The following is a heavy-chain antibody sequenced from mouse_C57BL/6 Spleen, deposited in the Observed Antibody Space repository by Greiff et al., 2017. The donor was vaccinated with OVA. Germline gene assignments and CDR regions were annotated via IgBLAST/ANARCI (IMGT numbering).Heavy chain of an antibody. Sequence: QVQLQQPGAELVMPGASVKLSCKASGYTFTSYWMHWVKQRPGQGLEWIGEIDPSDSYTNYNQKFKGKSTLTVDKSSSTAYMQLSSLTSEDSAVYYCARMESSGYAMDYWGQGTSVTVSS. CDR1: GYTFTSYW. V-gene: IGHV1-69*01. CDR2: IDPSDSYT. CDR3: ARMESSGYAMDY. J-gene: IGHJ4*01. D-gene: IGHD3-2*02.